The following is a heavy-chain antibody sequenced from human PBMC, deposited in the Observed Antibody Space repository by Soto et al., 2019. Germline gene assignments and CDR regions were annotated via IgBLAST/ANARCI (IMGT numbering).Heavy chain of an antibody. J-gene: IGHJ4*02. CDR3: AHRVEWGRKLDY. CDR2: IYWDDDK. V-gene: IGHV2-5*02. CDR1: GFSLSTSGVA. D-gene: IGHD1-26*01. Sequence: QITLKESGPTLVRPTQTLTLTCTFSGFSLSTSGVAVAWIRQPPGKALEWLALIYWDDDKRYRPSLSSRLTIXKYXSKNQVVLTMTNVDPADTATYYCAHRVEWGRKLDYWGQGTLVTVSS.